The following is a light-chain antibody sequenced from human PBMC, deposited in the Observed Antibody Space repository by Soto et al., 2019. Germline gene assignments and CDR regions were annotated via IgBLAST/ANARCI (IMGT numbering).Light chain of an antibody. CDR1: QSVVTN. J-gene: IGKJ2*01. CDR3: QQYFNSRQHT. V-gene: IGKV3-15*01. Sequence: EIVMTQSPATLSVSLGESATLSCRACQSVVTNLAWYQQTPGQAPRLLIYAASTRATGIPARFSGSGSGTEFILTISSLQSEDFAVYYCQQYFNSRQHTFGQGTKLEI. CDR2: AAS.